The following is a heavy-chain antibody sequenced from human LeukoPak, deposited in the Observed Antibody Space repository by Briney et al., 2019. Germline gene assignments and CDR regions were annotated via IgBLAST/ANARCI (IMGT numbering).Heavy chain of an antibody. CDR3: ARETIQGAFDI. D-gene: IGHD4/OR15-4a*01. V-gene: IGHV4-59*12. J-gene: IGHJ3*02. CDR1: GGSISSYY. CDR2: IYYSGST. Sequence: SETLSLTCTVSGGSISSYYWSWIRQPPGKGLEWIGYIYYSGSTNYNPSLKSRVAISVDTSKNQFSLKLSSVTAADAAVYYCARETIQGAFDIWGQGTMVTVSS.